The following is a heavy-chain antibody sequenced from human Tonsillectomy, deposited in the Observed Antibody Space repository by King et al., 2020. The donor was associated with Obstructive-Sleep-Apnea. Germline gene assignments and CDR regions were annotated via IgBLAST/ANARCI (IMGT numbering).Heavy chain of an antibody. J-gene: IGHJ4*02. V-gene: IGHV3-21*01. CDR2: ISSSSSYI. CDR3: ARDFILTMVRGVIDY. D-gene: IGHD3-10*01. CDR1: GFTFSSYS. Sequence: VQLVESGGGLVKPGGSLRLSCAASGFTFSSYSMNWVRQAPGKGLEWLSSISSSSSYIYYVYSVKGRFTISRDNAKNSLYLQMNSLRVEDTAVYYCARDFILTMVRGVIDYWGQGTLVTVSS.